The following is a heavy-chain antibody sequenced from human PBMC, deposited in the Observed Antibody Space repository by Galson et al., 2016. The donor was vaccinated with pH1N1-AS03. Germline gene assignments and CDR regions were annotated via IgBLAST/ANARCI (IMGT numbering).Heavy chain of an antibody. V-gene: IGHV1-69*13. Sequence: SVKVSCKASGVIFRSFGISWVRQAPGQGLEWMGRVNGVFGTSKHAQKFQGRVTITADESTSTAYMELTSLRSDDTAVYYCARESGYNYGYLDYWGQGTLVTVSS. CDR3: ARESGYNYGYLDY. CDR1: GVIFRSFG. J-gene: IGHJ4*02. D-gene: IGHD5-18*01. CDR2: VNGVFGTS.